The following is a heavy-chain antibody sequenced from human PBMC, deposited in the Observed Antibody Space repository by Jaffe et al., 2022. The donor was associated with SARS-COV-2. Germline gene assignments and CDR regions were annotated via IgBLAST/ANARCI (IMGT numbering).Heavy chain of an antibody. Sequence: QVQLVQSGAEVKKPGASVKVSCKASGYTFTGYYMHWVRQAPGQGLEWMGWINPNSGGTNYAQKFQGRVTMTRDTSISTAYMELSRLRSDDTAVYYCARDPHPTPGPYYYYYGMDVWGQGTTVTVSS. D-gene: IGHD4-17*01. V-gene: IGHV1-2*02. CDR3: ARDPHPTPGPYYYYYGMDV. CDR2: INPNSGGT. J-gene: IGHJ6*02. CDR1: GYTFTGYY.